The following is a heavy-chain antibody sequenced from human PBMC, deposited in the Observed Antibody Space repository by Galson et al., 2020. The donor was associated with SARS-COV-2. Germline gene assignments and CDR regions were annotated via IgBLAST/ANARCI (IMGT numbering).Heavy chain of an antibody. V-gene: IGHV3-33*01. CDR1: GFTFSSYG. Sequence: GGSLRLSCAASGFTFSSYGMHWVRQAPGKGLEWVAVIWYDGSNKYYADSVKGRFTISRDNSKNTLYLQMNSLRAEDTAVYYCARVREGRYSYGTDAFDIWGQGTMVTVSS. CDR2: IWYDGSNK. D-gene: IGHD5-18*01. J-gene: IGHJ3*02. CDR3: ARVREGRYSYGTDAFDI.